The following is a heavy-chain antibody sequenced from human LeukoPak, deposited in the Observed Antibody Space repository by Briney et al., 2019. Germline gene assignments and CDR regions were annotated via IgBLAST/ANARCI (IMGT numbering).Heavy chain of an antibody. CDR1: GGSISSYY. J-gene: IGHJ6*03. Sequence: SETLSLTCTVSGGSISSYYWSWIRQPAGKGLEWIGRIYTSGSTNYNPSLKSRVTMSVDTSKNQFSLKLSSVTAADTAVYYCARETSQKGAHYMDVWGKGTTVTISS. CDR2: IYTSGST. CDR3: ARETSQKGAHYMDV. V-gene: IGHV4-4*07. D-gene: IGHD3-16*01.